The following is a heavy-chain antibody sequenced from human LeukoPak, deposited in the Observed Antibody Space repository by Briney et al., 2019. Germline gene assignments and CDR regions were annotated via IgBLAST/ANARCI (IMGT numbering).Heavy chain of an antibody. CDR3: ARGRVVVVAATFYYYYYYMDV. V-gene: IGHV4-34*01. D-gene: IGHD2-15*01. CDR1: GGSFSCYY. CDR2: INHSGST. Sequence: SETLSLTCAVYGGSFSCYYWSWIRQPPGKGLEWIGEINHSGSTNYNPSLKSRVTISVDTSKNQFSLKLSSVTAADTAVYYCARGRVVVVAATFYYYYYYMDVWGKGTTVTVSS. J-gene: IGHJ6*03.